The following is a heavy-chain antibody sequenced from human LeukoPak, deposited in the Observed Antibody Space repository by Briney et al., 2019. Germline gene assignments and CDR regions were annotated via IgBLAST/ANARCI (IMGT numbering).Heavy chain of an antibody. Sequence: ASVKVSCKASGYTFTGYYMHWVRQAPGQGLEWMGRINPNSGGTNYAQKFQGRVIMTRDTSISTAYMELSRLRSDDTAVYYCACRSSSGLEAWDYWGQGTLVTVSS. D-gene: IGHD6-6*01. CDR2: INPNSGGT. V-gene: IGHV1-2*06. J-gene: IGHJ4*02. CDR3: ACRSSSGLEAWDY. CDR1: GYTFTGYY.